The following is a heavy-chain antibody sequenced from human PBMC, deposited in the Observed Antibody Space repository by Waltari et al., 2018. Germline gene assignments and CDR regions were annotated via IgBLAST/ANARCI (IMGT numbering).Heavy chain of an antibody. CDR1: GFTFSSYE. CDR3: ARERSVTGKGNLDY. V-gene: IGHV3-48*03. D-gene: IGHD3-10*01. CDR2: ISSGGTNM. Sequence: EVQLVESGGGLVQPGGSLRLSCAASGFTFSSYEMNWVRQAPGKGLEWVVYISSGGTNMFYAESVKGRFTISRDNAKNSLYLHMNSLRVEDTAVYYCARERSVTGKGNLDYWGQGTLVTVSS. J-gene: IGHJ4*02.